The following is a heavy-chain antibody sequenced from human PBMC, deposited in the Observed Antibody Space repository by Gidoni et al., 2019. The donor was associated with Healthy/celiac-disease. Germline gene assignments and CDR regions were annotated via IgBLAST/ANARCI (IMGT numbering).Heavy chain of an antibody. Sequence: EEQLLESGGGLVQPGGSRRLSCADSGLTFSVYAMSWVRQAPGKGLEWVSAISGSGGSTYYADSVKGRFTISRDNSKNTLYLQMNSLRAEDTAVYYCAKDLVGWIQLGYFDYWGHGTLVTVSS. CDR3: AKDLVGWIQLGYFDY. J-gene: IGHJ4*01. D-gene: IGHD5-18*01. CDR1: GLTFSVYA. CDR2: ISGSGGST. V-gene: IGHV3-23*01.